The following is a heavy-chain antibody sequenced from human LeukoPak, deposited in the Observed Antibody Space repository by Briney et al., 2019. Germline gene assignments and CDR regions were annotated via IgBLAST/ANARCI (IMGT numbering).Heavy chain of an antibody. D-gene: IGHD2-21*01. CDR3: ARHLNNCGDDCYIFDY. CDR2: TYYSGST. V-gene: IGHV4-59*08. CDR1: GGSIFSYY. J-gene: IGHJ4*02. Sequence: SSETLSLTCTVSGGSIFSYYRSWIRQPPGKGLEWMGYTYYSGSTNYNPSLKSRVTISVDTSKNQFSLRVSPVTAADTAVYYCARHLNNCGDDCYIFDYWGQGTLVTVSS.